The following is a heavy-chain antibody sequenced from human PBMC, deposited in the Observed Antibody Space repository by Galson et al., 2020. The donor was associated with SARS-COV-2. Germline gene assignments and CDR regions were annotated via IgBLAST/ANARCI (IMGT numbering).Heavy chain of an antibody. CDR1: GDSVSSNIAA. CDR2: TYYRSKWYN. D-gene: IGHD1-1*01. J-gene: IGHJ4*02. Sequence: SEPLSLTSVISGDSVSSNIAAWNWIRQSPSRGLEWLGRTYYRSKWYNGYAESVRSRIIINPDTSKNQFSLQLNSETPEDTAVYYCARNCGTGTTGCDYWGQGTLVTVSS. CDR3: ARNCGTGTTGCDY. V-gene: IGHV6-1*01.